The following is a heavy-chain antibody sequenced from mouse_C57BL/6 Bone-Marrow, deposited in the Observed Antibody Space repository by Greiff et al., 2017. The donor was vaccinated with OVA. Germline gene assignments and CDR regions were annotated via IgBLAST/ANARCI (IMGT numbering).Heavy chain of an antibody. CDR2: ISSGGSYT. V-gene: IGHV5-6*01. CDR3: ARLNYYGSSYGWYFDV. CDR1: GFTFSSYG. D-gene: IGHD1-1*01. J-gene: IGHJ1*03. Sequence: EVQGVESGGDLVKPGGSLKLSCAASGFTFSSYGMSWVRQTPDKRLEWVATISSGGSYTYYPDSVKGRFTISRDNAKNTLYLQMSSLKSEDTAMYYWARLNYYGSSYGWYFDVWGTGTTVTVSS.